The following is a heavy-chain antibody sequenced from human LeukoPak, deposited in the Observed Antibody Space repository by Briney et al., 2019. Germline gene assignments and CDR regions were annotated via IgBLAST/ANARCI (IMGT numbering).Heavy chain of an antibody. CDR2: IYISGSGST. CDR1: GGSISSYY. J-gene: IGHJ5*02. D-gene: IGHD2-15*01. CDR3: ARGGNCSGGSCYSDRGWFDP. V-gene: IGHV4-4*07. Sequence: SETLSLTCTVSGGSISSYYWSWIRQPAGKGLEWIGRIYISGSGSTNYNPSLKSRVTISVDTSKNQFSLKLSSVTAADTAVYYCARGGNCSGGSCYSDRGWFDPWGQGTLVTVSS.